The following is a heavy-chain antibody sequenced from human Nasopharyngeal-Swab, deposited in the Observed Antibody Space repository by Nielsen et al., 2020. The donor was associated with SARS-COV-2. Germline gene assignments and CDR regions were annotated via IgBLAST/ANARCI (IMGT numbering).Heavy chain of an antibody. V-gene: IGHV4-38-2*01. J-gene: IGHJ5*02. Sequence: SETLSLTCAISGDSVTSYYWGWIRQLPGKGLEWIGSRYHSGHPYHNLSLKSRVTISVDTSKNQVSLNLTSVTAADTAVYYCARHLSDVDSPMVPWFDPWGQGTLVTVSS. CDR1: GDSVTSYY. D-gene: IGHD3-10*01. CDR2: RYHSGHP. CDR3: ARHLSDVDSPMVPWFDP.